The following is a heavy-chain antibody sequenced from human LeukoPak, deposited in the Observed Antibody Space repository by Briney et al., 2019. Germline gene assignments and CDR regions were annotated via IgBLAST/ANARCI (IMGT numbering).Heavy chain of an antibody. CDR2: IIPIFGIA. D-gene: IGHD2-15*01. V-gene: IGHV1-69*10. J-gene: IGHJ6*02. Sequence: ASVKVSCKASGGTFISYAISWVGQAPGQGLEWMGGIIPIFGIANYAQKFQGRVTITADKSTSTAYMELSSLRSEDTAVYYCARERATAATPSDYYYGMDVWGQGTTVTVSS. CDR1: GGTFISYA. CDR3: ARERATAATPSDYYYGMDV.